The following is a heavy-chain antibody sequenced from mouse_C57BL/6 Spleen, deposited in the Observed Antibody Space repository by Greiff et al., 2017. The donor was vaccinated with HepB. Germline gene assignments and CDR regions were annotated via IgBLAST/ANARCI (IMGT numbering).Heavy chain of an antibody. J-gene: IGHJ1*03. D-gene: IGHD2-12*01. CDR2: IDPSDSYT. CDR1: GYTFTSYW. V-gene: IGHV1-50*01. CDR3: ARRHYMYFDV. Sequence: VQLQQSGAELVKPGASVKLSCKASGYTFTSYWMQWVKQRPGQGLEWIGEIDPSDSYTNYNQKFKGKATLTVDTSSSTAYMQLSSLTSEDSAVYYCARRHYMYFDVWGTGTTVTVSS.